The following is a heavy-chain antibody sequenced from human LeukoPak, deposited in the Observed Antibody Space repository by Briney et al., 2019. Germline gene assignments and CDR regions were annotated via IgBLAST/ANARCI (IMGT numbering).Heavy chain of an antibody. Sequence: ASVKVSCKASGYAFTGYYMHWVRQAPGQGLEWMGWINPNSGGTNYAQKFQGRVTVTRDTSISTACMELSRLRSDDTAVYYCVPSKWELLLGAYWGQGTLVTVSS. J-gene: IGHJ4*02. V-gene: IGHV1-2*02. CDR3: VPSKWELLLGAY. D-gene: IGHD1-26*01. CDR1: GYAFTGYY. CDR2: INPNSGGT.